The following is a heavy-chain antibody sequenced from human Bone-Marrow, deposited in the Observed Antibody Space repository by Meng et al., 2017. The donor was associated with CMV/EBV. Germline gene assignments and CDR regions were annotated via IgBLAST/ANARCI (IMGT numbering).Heavy chain of an antibody. J-gene: IGHJ6*02. D-gene: IGHD2-2*01. V-gene: IGHV1-69*05. CDR3: ARTVVPAAPLGYGMDV. CDR1: GDTFKNYA. Sequence: SVKVSCKASGDTFKNYAISWVRQAPGQGLEWMGGIIPIFGTANYAQKFQGRVTITTDESTSTAYMELSSLRSGDTAVYYCARTVVPAAPLGYGMDVWGQGTTVTVSS. CDR2: IIPIFGTA.